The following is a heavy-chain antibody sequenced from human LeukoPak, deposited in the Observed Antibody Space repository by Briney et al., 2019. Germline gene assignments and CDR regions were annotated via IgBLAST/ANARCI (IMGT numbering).Heavy chain of an antibody. J-gene: IGHJ4*02. CDR3: AVGLWKSGHIDY. CDR2: INPSGGST. D-gene: IGHD3-3*01. V-gene: IGHV1-46*01. Sequence: ASVTVSCKASGYTFTSYYMHWVRQAPGQGLEWMGIINPSGGSTRYAQKFQGRVTMTRDTSTSTVYMELSSLRSEDTAVYYCAVGLWKSGHIDYWGQGTLVTVSS. CDR1: GYTFTSYY.